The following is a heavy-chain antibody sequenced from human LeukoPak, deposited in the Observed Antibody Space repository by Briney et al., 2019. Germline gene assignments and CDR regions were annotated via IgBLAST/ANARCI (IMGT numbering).Heavy chain of an antibody. Sequence: ASVKVSCKASGYTFTSYGISWVRQAPGQGLEWMGWISAYNGNTNYAQKLQGRVTMTTDTSTSTAYMELRSLRSDDTAAYYCARDCSSTSCHRYYYYYGMDVWGQGTTVTVSS. J-gene: IGHJ6*02. CDR2: ISAYNGNT. D-gene: IGHD2-2*01. CDR3: ARDCSSTSCHRYYYYYGMDV. V-gene: IGHV1-18*01. CDR1: GYTFTSYG.